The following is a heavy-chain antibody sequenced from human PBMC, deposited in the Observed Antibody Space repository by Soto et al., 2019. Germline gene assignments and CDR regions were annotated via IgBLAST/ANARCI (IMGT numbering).Heavy chain of an antibody. Sequence: SETLSLTCTVSGGSINTYYWNWIRQPAGKGLEWIGRVFSSGATSHNPSLNGRVTMSVDMSKSQFSLRLSSVTAADTAVYYYARVPQRGHNIYSGIMDVWGRGSTVTVSS. CDR1: GGSINTYY. V-gene: IGHV4-4*07. CDR3: ARVPQRGHNIYSGIMDV. D-gene: IGHD3-10*01. J-gene: IGHJ6*02. CDR2: VFSSGAT.